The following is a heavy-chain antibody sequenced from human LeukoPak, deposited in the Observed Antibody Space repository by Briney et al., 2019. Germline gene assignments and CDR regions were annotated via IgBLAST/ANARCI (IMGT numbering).Heavy chain of an antibody. CDR3: ARVPNSGSTGGAFDI. D-gene: IGHD3-10*01. CDR2: INHSGST. Sequence: SETLSLTCAVYGGSFSGYYWSWIRQPPGKGVEWIGEINHSGSTNYNPSLKSRVTISVDKSKNQFSLKLSSVTAADTAVYYCARVPNSGSTGGAFDIWGQGTMVTVSS. J-gene: IGHJ3*02. V-gene: IGHV4-34*01. CDR1: GGSFSGYY.